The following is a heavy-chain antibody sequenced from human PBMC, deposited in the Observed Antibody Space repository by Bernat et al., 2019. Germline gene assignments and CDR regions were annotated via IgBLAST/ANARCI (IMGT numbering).Heavy chain of an antibody. D-gene: IGHD6-13*01. CDR2: IYPGDSDT. CDR1: GYSFSTYW. J-gene: IGHJ5*02. V-gene: IGHV5-51*01. Sequence: EVQLVQSGAEVKKPGESLKISCKGSGYSFSTYWIGWVRQMPGKSLEWMGIIYPGDSDTRYSPSFQVQVIIPADKSISTAYLQWSSLKAADTAMYYCARHQCSSSWYGGWFDPWGQGTLVTVSS. CDR3: ARHQCSSSWYGGWFDP.